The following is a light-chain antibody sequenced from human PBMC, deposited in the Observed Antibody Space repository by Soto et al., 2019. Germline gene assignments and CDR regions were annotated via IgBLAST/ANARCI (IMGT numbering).Light chain of an antibody. V-gene: IGKV3D-15*01. J-gene: IGKJ5*01. Sequence: EIVMTQSPASLSLSPGESATLSCRASQSIRSNLAWYQQKPGQAPRLLIYGASTRASGIPARFSGSGSGTEFTLTISSLQSEDFAVYYCQQYKNWPPITFGQGTRLEIK. CDR3: QQYKNWPPIT. CDR1: QSIRSN. CDR2: GAS.